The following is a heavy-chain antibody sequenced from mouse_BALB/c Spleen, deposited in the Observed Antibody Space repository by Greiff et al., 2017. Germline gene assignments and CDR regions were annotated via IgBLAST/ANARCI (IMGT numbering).Heavy chain of an antibody. D-gene: IGHD2-4*01. V-gene: IGHV1S22*01. CDR2: IYPGSGST. CDR3: TRWRYYDYDANAMDD. CDR1: GYTFTSYW. J-gene: IGHJ4*01. Sequence: LQQPGSELVRPGASVKLSCKASGYTFTSYWMHWVKQRPGQGLEWIGNIYPGSGSTNYDEKFKSKATLTVDTSSSTAYMQLSSLTSEDSAVYYCTRWRYYDYDANAMDDWGQGTSVTVSS.